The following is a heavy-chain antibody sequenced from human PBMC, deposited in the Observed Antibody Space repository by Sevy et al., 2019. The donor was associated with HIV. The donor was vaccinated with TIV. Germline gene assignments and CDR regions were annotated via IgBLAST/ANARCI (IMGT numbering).Heavy chain of an antibody. V-gene: IGHV4-30-4*01. Sequence: SETLSLTCTVSGGSISSGDYYWSWIRQPPGKGLEWIGYFFYSGSTYFNPSLKSRVTISLDTSKSQFSLRLSSVTAADTAVFYCARQRASSGYFYFDSWGQGTLVTVSS. D-gene: IGHD3-22*01. CDR3: ARQRASSGYFYFDS. CDR2: FFYSGST. CDR1: GGSISSGDYY. J-gene: IGHJ4*02.